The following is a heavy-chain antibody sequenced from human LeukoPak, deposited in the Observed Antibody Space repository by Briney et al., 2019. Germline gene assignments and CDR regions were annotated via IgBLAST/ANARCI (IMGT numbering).Heavy chain of an antibody. V-gene: IGHV3-23*01. CDR2: IAGSGGRT. CDR3: AKRDSSSRMFDY. J-gene: IGHJ4*02. D-gene: IGHD6-6*01. CDR1: GFTFSSYG. Sequence: GGSLRLSCGASGFTFSSYGLHWVRQAPGKGLEWVSAIAGSGGRTYYTDSVKDRFTISRDNSKNTLFLQMNSLRAEDTAVYYCAKRDSSSRMFDYWGQGTLVTVSS.